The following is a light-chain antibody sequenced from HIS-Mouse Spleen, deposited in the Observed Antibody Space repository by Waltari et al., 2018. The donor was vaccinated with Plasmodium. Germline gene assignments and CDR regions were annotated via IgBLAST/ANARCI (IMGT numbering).Light chain of an antibody. Sequence: EIVLTQSPRTLSLSPGERATLSCRASPSVSSSYLAWHQQKPGQAPRLLNYGATSRATGIPDRFSGSGSRTDFTLTISRLEPEDFAVYYCQQYGSSPYTFGQGTKLEIK. CDR3: QQYGSSPYT. CDR1: PSVSSSY. CDR2: GAT. V-gene: IGKV3-20*01. J-gene: IGKJ2*01.